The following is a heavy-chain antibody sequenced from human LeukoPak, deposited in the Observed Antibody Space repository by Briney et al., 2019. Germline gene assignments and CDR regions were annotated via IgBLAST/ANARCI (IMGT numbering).Heavy chain of an antibody. J-gene: IGHJ4*02. Sequence: PSETLSLTCTVSGGSISSTNYYWGWIRQPPGKGLEWIGTIYYSGSTYYNPPLKSRLTISVDRSKNQFSVRVSSVTAADTAIYYCASARDLTTLDYWGQGTLVIVSS. CDR1: GGSISSTNYY. D-gene: IGHD1-1*01. CDR2: IYYSGST. V-gene: IGHV4-39*07. CDR3: ASARDLTTLDY.